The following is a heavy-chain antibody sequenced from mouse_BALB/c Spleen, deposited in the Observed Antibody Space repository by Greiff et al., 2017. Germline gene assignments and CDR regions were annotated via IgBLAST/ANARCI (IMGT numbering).Heavy chain of an antibody. J-gene: IGHJ4*01. D-gene: IGHD3-3*01. CDR2: IYPGDGDT. Sequence: VQLQQSGAELARPGASVKLSCKASGYTFTSYWMQWVKQRPGQGLEWIGAIYPGDGDTRYTQKFKGKATLTADKSSSTAYMQLSSLASEDSAVYYCARGRDRYAMDYWGQGTSVTVSS. CDR3: ARGRDRYAMDY. CDR1: GYTFTSYW. V-gene: IGHV1-87*01.